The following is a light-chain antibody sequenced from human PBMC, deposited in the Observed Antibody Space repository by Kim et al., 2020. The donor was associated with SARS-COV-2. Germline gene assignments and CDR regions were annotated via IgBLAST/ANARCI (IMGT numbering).Light chain of an antibody. CDR1: QTVSSSY. CDR2: GTS. CDR3: QQYGSS. Sequence: PGTLSLSPRERATLSCRASQTVSSSYLAWYHQKPGQPPRLLIYGTSTRATGIPDRFSGSGSGTDFTLTISRLEPEDFAVYYCQQYGSSFGGGTKVDIK. V-gene: IGKV3-20*01. J-gene: IGKJ4*01.